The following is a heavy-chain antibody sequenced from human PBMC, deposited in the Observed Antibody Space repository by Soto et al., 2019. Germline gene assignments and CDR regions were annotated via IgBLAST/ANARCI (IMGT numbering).Heavy chain of an antibody. D-gene: IGHD2-21*01. CDR3: ARQGTYGGDWFAY. CDR1: GFSFSSYS. J-gene: IGHJ5*01. V-gene: IGHV3-48*02. Sequence: EVQLVESGGGLVRPGQSLRLSCAGSGFSFSSYSMTWVRQAPGKGLEWISFISYDSHVIYYADSMKGRFTISRDNAKSSLYLQINSVRDEDTAVYFCARQGTYGGDWFAYWGQGTLVTVSS. CDR2: ISYDSHVI.